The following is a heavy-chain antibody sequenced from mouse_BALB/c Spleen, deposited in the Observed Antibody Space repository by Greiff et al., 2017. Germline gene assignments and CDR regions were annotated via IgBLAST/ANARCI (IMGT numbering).Heavy chain of an antibody. CDR3: ARQSGSSYYYYAMDY. J-gene: IGHJ4*01. D-gene: IGHD1-1*01. V-gene: IGHV5-6*01. CDR2: ISSGGSYT. CDR1: GFTFSSYG. Sequence: EVKLMESGGDLVKPGGSLKLSCAASGFTFSSYGMSWVRQTPDKRLEWVATISSGGSYTYYPDSVKGRFTISRDNAKNTLYLQMSSLKSEDTAMYYCARQSGSSYYYYAMDYWGQGTSVTVSS.